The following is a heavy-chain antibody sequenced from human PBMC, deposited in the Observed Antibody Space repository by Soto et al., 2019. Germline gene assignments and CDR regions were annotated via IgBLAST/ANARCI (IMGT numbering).Heavy chain of an antibody. CDR1: GFTFTRYS. V-gene: IGHV3-21*06. Sequence: VGSLRLSCAASGFTFTRYSMNWVRQAPGKGLEWVSSISSTTNYIYYGDSMKGRFTISRDNAKNSLYLEMNSLRAEDTAVYYCARESEDLTSRFDYWGQGTLVTVSS. J-gene: IGHJ4*02. CDR3: ARESEDLTSRFDY. CDR2: ISSTTNYI.